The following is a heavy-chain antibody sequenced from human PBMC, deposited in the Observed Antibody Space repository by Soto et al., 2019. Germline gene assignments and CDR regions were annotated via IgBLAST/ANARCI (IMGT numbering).Heavy chain of an antibody. CDR1: GGSISSGGYY. V-gene: IGHV4-31*03. D-gene: IGHD2-2*01. CDR3: ARFIVVVPAAMTGWFDP. CDR2: IYYSGST. J-gene: IGHJ5*02. Sequence: SETLSLTCTVSGGSISSGGYYWSWISQHPGKGLEWIGYIYYSGSTYYNPSLKSRVTISVDTSKNQFSLKLSSVTAADTAVYYCARFIVVVPAAMTGWFDPWGQGTLVTVSS.